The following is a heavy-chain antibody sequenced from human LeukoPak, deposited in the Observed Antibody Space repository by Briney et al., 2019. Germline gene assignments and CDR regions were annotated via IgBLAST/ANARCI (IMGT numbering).Heavy chain of an antibody. CDR2: ISGSGGST. J-gene: IGHJ4*02. D-gene: IGHD2-2*02. Sequence: GGPLRLSCAASGFTFSSYAMSWVRQAPGKGLEWVSAISGSGGSTYYADSVKGRFTISRDNSKNTLYLQMNSLRAEDTAVYYCAPAPQYQLLYEGHYFDYWGQGTLVTVSS. CDR3: APAPQYQLLYEGHYFDY. V-gene: IGHV3-23*01. CDR1: GFTFSSYA.